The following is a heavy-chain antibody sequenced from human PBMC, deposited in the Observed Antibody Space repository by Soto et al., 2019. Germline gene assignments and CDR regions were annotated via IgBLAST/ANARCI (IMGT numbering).Heavy chain of an antibody. V-gene: IGHV4-59*12. J-gene: IGHJ5*02. D-gene: IGHD2-2*01. CDR1: GGSISSYY. CDR2: IYYSGST. CDR3: AGGPRGVPNWFDP. Sequence: SETLSLTCTVSGGSISSYYWSWIRQPPGKGLEWIGYIYYSGSTNYNPSLKSRVTISVDTSKNQFSLELTSVTAADTAVYYCAGGPRGVPNWFDPWGQGTLVTVSS.